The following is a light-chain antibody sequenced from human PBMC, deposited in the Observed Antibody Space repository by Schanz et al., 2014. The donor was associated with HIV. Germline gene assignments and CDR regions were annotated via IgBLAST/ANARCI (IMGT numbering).Light chain of an antibody. CDR2: EVT. Sequence: SALTQPPSASGSPGQSVTISCIGTSNDIGSYNYVSWYQQHPGKAPKLMIYEVTRRPSGLSSRFSGSKSGNTASLTISGLQAEDEADYYCCSYAGSSTHVVFGGGTKLTVL. CDR1: SNDIGSYNY. J-gene: IGLJ2*01. CDR3: CSYAGSSTHVV. V-gene: IGLV2-23*02.